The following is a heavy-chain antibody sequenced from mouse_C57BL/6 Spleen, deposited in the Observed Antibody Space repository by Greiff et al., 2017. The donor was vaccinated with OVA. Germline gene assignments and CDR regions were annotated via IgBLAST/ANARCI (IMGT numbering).Heavy chain of an antibody. J-gene: IGHJ4*01. V-gene: IGHV2-6-1*01. D-gene: IGHD1-1*01. CDR1: GFSLTSYG. Sequence: VKLVESGPGLVAPSQSLSITCTVSGFSLTSYGVHWVRQPPGKGLEWLVVIWSDGSTTYNSALKSRLSISKDNSKSQVFLKMNSLQTDDTAMYYCARQNYYGSRGYYAMDYWGQGTSVTVSS. CDR3: ARQNYYGSRGYYAMDY. CDR2: IWSDGST.